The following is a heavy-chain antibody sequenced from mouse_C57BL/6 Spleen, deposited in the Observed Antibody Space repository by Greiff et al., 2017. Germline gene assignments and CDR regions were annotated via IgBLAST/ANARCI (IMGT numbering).Heavy chain of an antibody. Sequence: QVQLQQPGAELVMPGASVKLSCKASGYTFTTYWMHWVKQRPGQGLEWIGEFDPSDSYTNYNQKFKGKSTLTVDKSSSTAYLQLSSLTSEDCAVYCCAVYALDYWGQGTSVTVSA. J-gene: IGHJ4*01. CDR2: FDPSDSYT. CDR1: GYTFTTYW. V-gene: IGHV1-69*01. CDR3: AVYALDY.